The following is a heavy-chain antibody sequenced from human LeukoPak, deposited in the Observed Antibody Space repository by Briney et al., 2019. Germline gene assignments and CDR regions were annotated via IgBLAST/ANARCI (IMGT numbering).Heavy chain of an antibody. Sequence: SETLSLTCAVFGGSFSGYYWSWIRQPPGKGLEWIGEINHSGSTNYDPSLKSRVSISVDTSKNRFSLKLSSVTAADTAVYYCARRNGQDIVPTFRRRYYFDYWGQGTLVTVSS. CDR3: ARRNGQDIVPTFRRRYYFDY. J-gene: IGHJ4*02. V-gene: IGHV4-34*01. CDR1: GGSFSGYY. D-gene: IGHD5-12*01. CDR2: INHSGST.